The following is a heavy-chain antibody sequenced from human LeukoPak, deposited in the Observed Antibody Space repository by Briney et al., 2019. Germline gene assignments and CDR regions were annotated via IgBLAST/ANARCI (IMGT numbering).Heavy chain of an antibody. J-gene: IGHJ4*02. Sequence: GESLKISCKGSGCSFTTYWIAWVRQMPGKGLEWMGIIYPGNSDTRYSPSFQGQVTISADKSITTAYLEWSSLKASDTAMYYCARHPGLSSGYLDYWGQGTLLTVSS. D-gene: IGHD3-3*01. CDR3: ARHPGLSSGYLDY. CDR2: IYPGNSDT. CDR1: GCSFTTYW. V-gene: IGHV5-51*01.